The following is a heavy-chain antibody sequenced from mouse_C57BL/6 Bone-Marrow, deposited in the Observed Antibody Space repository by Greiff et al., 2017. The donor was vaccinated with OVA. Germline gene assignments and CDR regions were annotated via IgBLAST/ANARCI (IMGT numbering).Heavy chain of an antibody. J-gene: IGHJ3*01. CDR1: GYTFTSYW. V-gene: IGHV1-74*01. Sequence: QVQLKQPGAELVKPGASVKVSCKASGYTFTSYWMHWVKQRPGQGLEWIGRIHPSDSDTNYNQKFKGKATLTVDKSSSTAYMQLSSLTSEDSAVYYCAIFTTVVAGTYWGQGTLVTVSA. D-gene: IGHD1-1*01. CDR2: IHPSDSDT. CDR3: AIFTTVVAGTY.